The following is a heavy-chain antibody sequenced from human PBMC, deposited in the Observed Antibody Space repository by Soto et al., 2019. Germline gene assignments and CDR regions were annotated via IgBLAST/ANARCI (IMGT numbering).Heavy chain of an antibody. V-gene: IGHV3-33*01. CDR2: IWYDGSNK. CDR3: ARGGYNRRTYYFDY. Sequence: QVQLVESGGGVVQPGRSLRLSCAASGFTFSSYGMHWVRQAPGKGMEWVAVIWYDGSNKYYADSVKGRFTISRDNSKNTLYLQMNSLRAEDTAVYYCARGGYNRRTYYFDYWGQGTLVTVSS. D-gene: IGHD5-12*01. J-gene: IGHJ4*02. CDR1: GFTFSSYG.